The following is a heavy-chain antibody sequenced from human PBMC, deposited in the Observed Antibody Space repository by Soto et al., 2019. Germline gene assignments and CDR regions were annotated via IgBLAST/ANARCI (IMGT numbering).Heavy chain of an antibody. CDR2: IDVGSANA. D-gene: IGHD3-16*01. J-gene: IGHJ4*02. CDR1: GFTFSSSA. V-gene: IGHV1-58*01. CDR3: ARGGTPIDY. Sequence: GASVKVSCKTSGFTFSSSAVHWVRQARGHRLQWIGWIDVGSANANYAQIFQDRVTMTRDMSTSTAYMELRSLRSDDTAVYYCARGGTPIDYWGQGTLVTVSS.